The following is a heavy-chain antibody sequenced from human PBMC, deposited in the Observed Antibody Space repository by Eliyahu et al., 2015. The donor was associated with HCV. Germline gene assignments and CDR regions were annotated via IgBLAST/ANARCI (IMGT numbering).Heavy chain of an antibody. CDR3: ATRGY. D-gene: IGHD2-15*01. CDR2: IKSSSSII. J-gene: IGHJ4*02. V-gene: IGHV3-48*02. Sequence: EVQLVESGGDLVQPGGSLRLSCAASGFIFSNYSMNWVRQAPGSGLEWISYIKSSSSIIKYADSVKGRFTVSRDNAKSSLYLHMNSLRDEDTAVYYCATRGYWGQGTLVTVSS. CDR1: GFIFSNYS.